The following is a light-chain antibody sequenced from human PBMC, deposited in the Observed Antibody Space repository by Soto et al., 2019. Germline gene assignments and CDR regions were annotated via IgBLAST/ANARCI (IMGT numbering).Light chain of an antibody. CDR2: EVS. CDR1: SSDVGYYKF. J-gene: IGLJ3*02. Sequence: QSVLTQPASVSGSPGQSITISCTGTSSDVGYYKFVSWYQQHPGKAPNLMIYEVSKRPSGVSNRFSGSKSGNTASLTISGLQAGDEADYYCCSYAGSDTWVFGGGTQLTVL. CDR3: CSYAGSDTWV. V-gene: IGLV2-23*02.